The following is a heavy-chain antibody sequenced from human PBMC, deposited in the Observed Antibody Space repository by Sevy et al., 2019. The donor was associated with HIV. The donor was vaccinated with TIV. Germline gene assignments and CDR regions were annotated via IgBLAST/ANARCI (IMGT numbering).Heavy chain of an antibody. CDR3: AGRRDGYNYRAFDI. J-gene: IGHJ3*02. V-gene: IGHV1-18*01. D-gene: IGHD5-12*01. CDR1: GYTFTSYG. Sequence: ASVKVSCKASGYTFTSYGISWVRQAPGQGLEWMGWISAYNGNTNYAQTLQGRVTMTTDTSTSTAYMELRSLRSDDTAVYYCAGRRDGYNYRAFDIWGQGTMVTVSS. CDR2: ISAYNGNT.